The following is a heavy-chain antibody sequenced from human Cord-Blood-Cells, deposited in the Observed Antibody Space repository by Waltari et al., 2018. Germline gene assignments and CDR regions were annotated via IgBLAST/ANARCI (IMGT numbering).Heavy chain of an antibody. V-gene: IGHV3-66*01. Sequence: EVQLVESGGGLVQPGGSLSLSWAASVFTVSSNSMSWVRQAPGKGLEWVSVIYSGGSTYYADSVKGRFTISRDNSKNTLYLQMNSLRAEDTAVYYCARAQTGVCAFDIWGQGTMVTVSS. CDR1: VFTVSSNS. CDR2: IYSGGST. J-gene: IGHJ3*02. CDR3: ARAQTGVCAFDI. D-gene: IGHD7-27*01.